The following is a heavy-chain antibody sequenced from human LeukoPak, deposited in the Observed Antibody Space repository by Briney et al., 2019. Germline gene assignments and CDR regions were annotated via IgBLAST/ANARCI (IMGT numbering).Heavy chain of an antibody. CDR1: GFTFSSYA. J-gene: IGHJ4*02. CDR2: ISYDGSNK. D-gene: IGHD4-17*01. Sequence: GGSLRLSCAASGFTFSSYAMHWVRQAPGKGLEWVAVISYDGSNKYYADSVKGRFTISRDNSKNTLSFQMNSLRAEDTAVYYCARGEDYGDYFDYWGQGTLVTVSS. CDR3: ARGEDYGDYFDY. V-gene: IGHV3-30*14.